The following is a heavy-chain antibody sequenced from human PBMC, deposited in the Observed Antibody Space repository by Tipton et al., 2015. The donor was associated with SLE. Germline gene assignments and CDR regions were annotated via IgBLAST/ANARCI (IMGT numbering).Heavy chain of an antibody. CDR1: GGSINNHS. V-gene: IGHV4-59*11. CDR2: VFYIGHI. Sequence: TLSLTCTVSGGSINNHSWNWIRQSPGKGLEWIGFVFYIGHINYNPSLQSRVAISMDTSKNQFSLNLSSVTAADTAVYYCARGRSSTIYGLDIWGQGTAVTVSS. CDR3: ARGRSSTIYGLDI. J-gene: IGHJ6*02. D-gene: IGHD2/OR15-2a*01.